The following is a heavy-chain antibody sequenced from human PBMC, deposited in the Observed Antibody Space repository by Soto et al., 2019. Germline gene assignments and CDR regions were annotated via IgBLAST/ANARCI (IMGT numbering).Heavy chain of an antibody. V-gene: IGHV1-69*08. CDR3: ARDPGRPLIAVAGTDDY. CDR1: GGTFSSYT. D-gene: IGHD6-19*01. CDR2: IIPILGIA. Sequence: QVQLVQSGAEVKKPGSSVKVSCKASGGTFSSYTISWVRQAPGQGLEWMGRIIPILGIANYAQKIQGRVTITADKSTSTAYMELSSLRSEDTAVYYWARDPGRPLIAVAGTDDYWGQGTLVTVSS. J-gene: IGHJ4*02.